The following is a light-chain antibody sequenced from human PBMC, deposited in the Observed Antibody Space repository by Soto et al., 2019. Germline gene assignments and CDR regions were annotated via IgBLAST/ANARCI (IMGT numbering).Light chain of an antibody. CDR1: QTISNW. J-gene: IGKJ2*01. V-gene: IGKV1-5*01. CDR3: QQYISYSYT. CDR2: DAS. Sequence: DIQMTQSPSTLSASVGDRVTITCRASQTISNWLAWYQHKPGKAPKLLIYDASSLHSGVPSRFSGSGSGTEFTLTISSLQPDDFATYSCQQYISYSYTFGQGTKLEI.